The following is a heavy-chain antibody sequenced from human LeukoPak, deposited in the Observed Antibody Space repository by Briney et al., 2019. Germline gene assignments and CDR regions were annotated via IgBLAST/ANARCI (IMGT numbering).Heavy chain of an antibody. V-gene: IGHV3-30-3*01. Sequence: GSLRLSCAASGFTFSSYAMHWVRQAPGKGLEWLAVISYDGSNKYYADSVKGRFTISRDNSKNTLYLQMNSLRAEDTAVYYCARDRAMSFDYWGRRTMVTVSS. CDR3: ARDRAMSFDY. D-gene: IGHD2-2*01. CDR2: ISYDGSNK. CDR1: GFTFSSYA. J-gene: IGHJ4*02.